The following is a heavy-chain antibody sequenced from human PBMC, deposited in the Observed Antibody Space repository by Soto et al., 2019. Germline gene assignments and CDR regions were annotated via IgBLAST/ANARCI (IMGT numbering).Heavy chain of an antibody. V-gene: IGHV3-30*03. CDR2: ISKDGNVK. D-gene: IGHD6-13*01. CDR1: GFTFSSYG. Sequence: GGSLRLSCAASGFTFSSYGMHWVRQAPGKGLEWVAVISKDGNVKYYAESVKGRFTISRDNSKNTLYLQMNSLRAEDTAVYYCARGSSNWAYYFDFWGQGTLVTVSS. J-gene: IGHJ4*02. CDR3: ARGSSNWAYYFDF.